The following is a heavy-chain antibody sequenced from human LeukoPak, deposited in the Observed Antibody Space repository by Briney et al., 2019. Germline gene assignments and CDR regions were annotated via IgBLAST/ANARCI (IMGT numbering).Heavy chain of an antibody. J-gene: IGHJ4*02. D-gene: IGHD4-11*01. CDR2: INPNSGET. Sequence: GASVKVSCKTSGYTFTDYYIHWVRQAPGQGLEWMGWINPNSGETNSAQTFQGRVTMTGDRSISTAYMELRRVTSEDTAAYDCARDRDYSNTERGFDYWGQGTLVTVSS. CDR3: ARDRDYSNTERGFDY. V-gene: IGHV1-2*02. CDR1: GYTFTDYY.